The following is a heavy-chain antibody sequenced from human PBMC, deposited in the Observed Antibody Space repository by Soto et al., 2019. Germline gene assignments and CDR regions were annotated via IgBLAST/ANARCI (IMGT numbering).Heavy chain of an antibody. CDR3: ARRGVPALYYYYYMDV. D-gene: IGHD2-2*01. Sequence: SETLSLTCTVCGGSISSSSYYWGWIRQPPGKGLEWIGSIYYSGSTYYNPSLKSRVTISVDTSKNQFSLKLSSVTAADTAVYYCARRGVPALYYYYYMDVWGKGTTVTVSS. CDR1: GGSISSSSYY. V-gene: IGHV4-39*01. CDR2: IYYSGST. J-gene: IGHJ6*03.